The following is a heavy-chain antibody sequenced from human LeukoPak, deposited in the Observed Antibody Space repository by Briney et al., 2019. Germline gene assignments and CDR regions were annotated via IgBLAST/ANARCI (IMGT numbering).Heavy chain of an antibody. CDR2: INPNGGST. D-gene: IGHD2-2*02. J-gene: IGHJ6*03. Sequence: ASVKVSCKASGYTFTSYYMHWVRQAPGQGLEWMGIINPNGGSTSYAQKFQGRVTMTRDMSTSTVYTELSSLRSEDTAVYYCARGSDYCSSASCYIPPYYLDVWGQGTTVTVSS. CDR3: ARGSDYCSSASCYIPPYYLDV. CDR1: GYTFTSYY. V-gene: IGHV1-46*01.